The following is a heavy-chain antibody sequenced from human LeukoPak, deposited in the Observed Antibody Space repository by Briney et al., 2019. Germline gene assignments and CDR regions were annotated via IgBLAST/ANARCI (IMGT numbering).Heavy chain of an antibody. J-gene: IGHJ4*02. CDR3: AKDFPYYYDSSGYSVPGYFDY. CDR1: GFTFSSYS. Sequence: GGSLRLSCAASGFTFSSYSMNWVRQAPGKGLEWVSSISSSSSYIYYADSVKGRFTISRDNSKNTLYLQMNSLRAEDTAVYYCAKDFPYYYDSSGYSVPGYFDYWGQGTLVTVSS. D-gene: IGHD3-22*01. CDR2: ISSSSSYI. V-gene: IGHV3-21*04.